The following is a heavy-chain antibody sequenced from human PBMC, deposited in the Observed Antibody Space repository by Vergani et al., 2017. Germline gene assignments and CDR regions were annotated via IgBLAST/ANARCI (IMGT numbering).Heavy chain of an antibody. J-gene: IGHJ5*02. CDR3: ARGVSVGGSTGTRVVGAPYNWFDP. V-gene: IGHV4-61*02. Sequence: QVQLQESGPGLVKPSQTLSLTCTVSGGSISSGSYYWSWIRQPAGKGLEWIGRIYYSGSTNYNPSLKSRVTISVDTSKNQFSLKLSSVTAADTAVYYCARGVSVGGSTGTRVVGAPYNWFDPWGQGTLVTVSS. CDR1: GGSISSGSYY. D-gene: IGHD1-1*01. CDR2: IYYSGST.